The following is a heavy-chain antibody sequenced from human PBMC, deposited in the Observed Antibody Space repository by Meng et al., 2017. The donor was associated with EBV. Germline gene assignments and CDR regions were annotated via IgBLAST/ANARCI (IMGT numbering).Heavy chain of an antibody. CDR1: GFSLSTSGVG. J-gene: IGHJ4*02. Sequence: ITFKGAGPTRVKPTPTLTLTCTFSGFSLSTSGVGVGWIRQPPGKALEWLALIYWGDDKRYSPSLKSRLTITKDTSKNQVVLTMTNMDPVDTATYYCAHSRVGATEFDYWGQGTLVTVSS. D-gene: IGHD1-26*01. CDR2: IYWGDDK. CDR3: AHSRVGATEFDY. V-gene: IGHV2-5*02.